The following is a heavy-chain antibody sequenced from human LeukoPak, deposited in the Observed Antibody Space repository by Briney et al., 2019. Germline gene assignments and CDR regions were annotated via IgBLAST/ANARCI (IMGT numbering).Heavy chain of an antibody. Sequence: GRSLRLSCAASGFTFSSYAMHWVRQAPGKGLEWVAVISYDGSNKYYADSVKGRFTISRDNSKNTLYLQMNSLRAEDTAVYYCARSMVRGASGGYYYYYMDVWGKGTTVTISS. V-gene: IGHV3-30*04. CDR2: ISYDGSNK. J-gene: IGHJ6*03. D-gene: IGHD3-10*01. CDR3: ARSMVRGASGGYYYYYMDV. CDR1: GFTFSSYA.